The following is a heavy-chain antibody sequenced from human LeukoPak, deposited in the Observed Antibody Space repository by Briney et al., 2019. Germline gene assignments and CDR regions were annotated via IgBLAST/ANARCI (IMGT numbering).Heavy chain of an antibody. CDR3: AKQQWELLLADY. J-gene: IGHJ4*02. CDR1: GFTFSSYG. D-gene: IGHD1-26*01. V-gene: IGHV3-30*02. CDR2: IRYDGSNK. Sequence: GSLRLSCAASGFTFSSYGMHWVRQAPGKGLEGVAFIRYDGSNKHYADSVKGRFTISRDNSMNTLYLQMNSLRAEDTAVYYCAKQQWELLLADYWGQGTLVTVST.